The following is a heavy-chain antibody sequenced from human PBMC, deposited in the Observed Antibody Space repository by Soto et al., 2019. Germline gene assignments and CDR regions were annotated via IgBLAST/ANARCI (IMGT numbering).Heavy chain of an antibody. J-gene: IGHJ5*02. CDR1: GASISTGGYS. D-gene: IGHD5-18*01. Sequence: SETLSLTCAVSGASISTGGYSWNWIRQAPGKGLEWVGYIYQTGGTSYNPSLMGRVSIFLDGSKNQFSLNVTTVTAADTAVYYCARGHSYAFDDRGQGAPVTVSS. CDR3: ARGHSYAFDD. V-gene: IGHV4-30-2*01. CDR2: IYQTGGT.